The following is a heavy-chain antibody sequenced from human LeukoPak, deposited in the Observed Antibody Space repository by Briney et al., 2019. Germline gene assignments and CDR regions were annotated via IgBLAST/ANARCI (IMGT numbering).Heavy chain of an antibody. V-gene: IGHV3-7*01. CDR2: IKQDGSEK. D-gene: IGHD1-26*01. CDR3: ARVYPWYSGSFKFDY. Sequence: GGSLRLSCAASGLTFSSYWMSWVRQAPGKGLEWVADIKQDGSEKYYVDSVKGRFTISRDNAKNSLYLQMNSLRAEDTAVYYCARVYPWYSGSFKFDYWGQGTLVTVSS. CDR1: GLTFSSYW. J-gene: IGHJ4*02.